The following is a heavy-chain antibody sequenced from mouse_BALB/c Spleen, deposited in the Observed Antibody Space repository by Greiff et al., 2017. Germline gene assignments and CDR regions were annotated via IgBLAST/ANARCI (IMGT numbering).Heavy chain of an antibody. CDR2: IDSSDSYT. J-gene: IGHJ4*01. V-gene: IGHV1-69*02. D-gene: IGHD3-3*01. CDR3: ARVGQAMDY. Sequence: VQLQQPGAELVKPGASVKLSCKASGYTFTSYWMHWVKQRPGQGLEWIGEIDSSDSYTNYNQKFKGKATLTVDKSSSTAYMQLSSLTSEDSAVYYCARVGQAMDYWGQGTSVTVSS. CDR1: GYTFTSYW.